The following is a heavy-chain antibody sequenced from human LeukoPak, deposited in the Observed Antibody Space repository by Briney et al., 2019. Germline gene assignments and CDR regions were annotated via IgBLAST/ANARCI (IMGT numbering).Heavy chain of an antibody. V-gene: IGHV1-8*01. CDR3: ARTPPDYGIDY. J-gene: IGHJ4*02. Sequence: EASVKVSCKASGYTFISYGINWVRQATGQGLEWMGWMSPNSGNTGYAQKFQGRITMTKSTSISTAYMELSDLESEDTAVYYCARTPPDYGIDYWGQGTLVTVSS. CDR2: MSPNSGNT. CDR1: GYTFISYG. D-gene: IGHD4-17*01.